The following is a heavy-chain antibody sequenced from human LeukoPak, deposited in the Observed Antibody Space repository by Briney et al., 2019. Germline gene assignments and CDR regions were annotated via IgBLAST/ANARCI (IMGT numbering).Heavy chain of an antibody. D-gene: IGHD3-22*01. CDR1: GFSFSNYV. CDR3: ARAQSATLSYYFDL. J-gene: IGHJ5*02. CDR2: TWSAGSDK. V-gene: IGHV3-33*01. Sequence: GKSLRLSCAASGFSFSNYVIQWVRQAPGKGLEWVAVTWSAGSDKYYADSVKGRFSISRDNSKNTLYLQMNSLRAEDTALYFCARAQSATLSYYFDLWGQGTLVTVSS.